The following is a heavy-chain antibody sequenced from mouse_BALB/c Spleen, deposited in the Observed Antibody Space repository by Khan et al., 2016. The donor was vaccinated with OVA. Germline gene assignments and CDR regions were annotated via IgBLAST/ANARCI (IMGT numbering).Heavy chain of an antibody. CDR2: IIYTGYT. J-gene: IGHJ3*01. CDR1: GDSITTGY. Sequence: EVQLQEPGPSLVKPSQTLSLTCSVTGDSITTGYWNWIRKFPGNKLEYMGYIIYTGYTYYNPSLKSRISITRHTSNTQYYLQLNTVTDEDTATYYCARSTYRYAFVYWGQGTLVTVSA. D-gene: IGHD2-14*01. CDR3: ARSTYRYAFVY. V-gene: IGHV3-8*02.